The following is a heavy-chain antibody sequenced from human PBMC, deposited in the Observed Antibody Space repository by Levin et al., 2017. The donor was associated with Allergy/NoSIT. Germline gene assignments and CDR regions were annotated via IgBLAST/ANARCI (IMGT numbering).Heavy chain of an antibody. Sequence: ASVKVSCKASGYTFTSYAMNWVRQAPGQGLEWMGWINTNTGNPTYAQGFPGRFVFSLDTSVSTAYLQISSLKAEDTAVYYCARVPRDGSGWYFDLWGRGTLVTVSS. V-gene: IGHV7-4-1*02. J-gene: IGHJ2*01. CDR3: ARVPRDGSGWYFDL. CDR1: GYTFTSYA. D-gene: IGHD1-26*01. CDR2: INTNTGNP.